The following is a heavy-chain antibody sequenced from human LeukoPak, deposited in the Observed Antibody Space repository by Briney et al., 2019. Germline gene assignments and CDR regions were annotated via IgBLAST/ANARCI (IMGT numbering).Heavy chain of an antibody. CDR1: GYTFSSYG. Sequence: ASVKVSCKASGYTFSSYGISWVRQAPGQGLEWMGSISPYTGDTKYAERLQDRVIMTTDTSTRTAYMELRSLTSDDTAVLYCARDQYDSVWGSYRPYFDFWAREHWSPSPQ. J-gene: IGHJ4*02. CDR2: ISPYTGDT. V-gene: IGHV1-18*04. D-gene: IGHD3-16*02. CDR3: ARDQYDSVWGSYRPYFDF.